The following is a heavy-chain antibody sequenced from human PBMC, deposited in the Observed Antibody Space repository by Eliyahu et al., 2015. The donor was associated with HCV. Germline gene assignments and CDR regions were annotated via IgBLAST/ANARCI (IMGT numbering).Heavy chain of an antibody. D-gene: IGHD3-3*01. CDR2: IXSKTEGGTT. Sequence: EVQLVESGGGLVKPGGSLRLSCAASGFTFSNAXXXWVRQAPGKGLXWVGRIXSKTEGGTTDYAAPVKGRFIISRDDSKNTLYLQMNSLEIEDTAVYYCTTRVRAGETVSAVGRYWGQGTLVTVSS. J-gene: IGHJ4*02. CDR1: GFTFSNAX. CDR3: TTRVRAGETVSAVGRY. V-gene: IGHV3-15*01.